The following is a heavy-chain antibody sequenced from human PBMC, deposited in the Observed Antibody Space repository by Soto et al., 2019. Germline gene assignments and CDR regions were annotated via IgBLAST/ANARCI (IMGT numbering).Heavy chain of an antibody. CDR2: IEKHGSEQ. CDR1: GFTFSNYW. CDR3: VRDESRFSDY. J-gene: IGHJ4*02. D-gene: IGHD3-3*01. V-gene: IGHV3-7*03. Sequence: PGGSLRLSCAASGFTFSNYWVGWVRQAPGKGLEWVGNIEKHGSEQYYVDSVRGRFTISRDNAKNSLYLQMDSLRAEDSAVYYCVRDESRFSDYWGQGTVVTVSS.